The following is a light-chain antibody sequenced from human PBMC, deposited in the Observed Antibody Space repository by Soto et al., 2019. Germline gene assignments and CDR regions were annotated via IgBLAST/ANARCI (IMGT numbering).Light chain of an antibody. CDR3: SSYRSRSTVV. V-gene: IGLV2-14*03. Sequence: QSALTQPASVSGSPGQSITISCTGTSKDVGGYNYVSWSQHHPGKAPKLMIYDVANRPSGVSNRFSGSKSGNTASLTISGLQAEDEADYYCSSYRSRSTVVFGGGTKLTVL. J-gene: IGLJ2*01. CDR1: SKDVGGYNY. CDR2: DVA.